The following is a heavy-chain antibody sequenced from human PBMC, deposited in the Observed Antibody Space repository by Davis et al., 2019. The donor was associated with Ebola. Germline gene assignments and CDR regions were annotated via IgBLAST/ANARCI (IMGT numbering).Heavy chain of an antibody. CDR3: ARESGTGPFVDY. J-gene: IGHJ4*02. CDR1: GFTFSSYA. D-gene: IGHD6-13*01. V-gene: IGHV3-30-3*01. CDR2: ISYDGSNK. Sequence: GESLKISCAASGFTFSSYAMHWVRQAPGKGLEWVAVISYDGSNKYYADSVKGRFTISRDNSKNTLYLQMNSLRAEDTAVYYCARESGTGPFVDYWGQGTLVTVSS.